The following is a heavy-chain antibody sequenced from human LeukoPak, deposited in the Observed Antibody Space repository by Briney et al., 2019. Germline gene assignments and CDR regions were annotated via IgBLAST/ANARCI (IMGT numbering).Heavy chain of an antibody. D-gene: IGHD3-10*01. Sequence: GGSLRLSCAASGFIFSSHSMNWVRQAPGKGLEWVSYISTDSNTIYYRDSVKGRFTISRDNDYNSLYLQMNSLRAEDTAVYYCVRTAGPGSNNWFDPWGQGTLVTVSS. CDR1: GFIFSSHS. J-gene: IGHJ5*02. V-gene: IGHV3-48*01. CDR2: ISTDSNTI. CDR3: VRTAGPGSNNWFDP.